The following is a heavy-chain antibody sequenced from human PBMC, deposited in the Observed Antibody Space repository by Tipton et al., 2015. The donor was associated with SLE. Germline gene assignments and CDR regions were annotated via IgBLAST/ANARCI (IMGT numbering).Heavy chain of an antibody. D-gene: IGHD1-26*01. CDR2: ISSSGSTI. Sequence: GSLRLSCAASGFTFSSYAMSWVRQAPGKGLEWVSYISSSGSTIYYADSVKGRFTISRDNAKNSLYLQMNSLRAEDTAVYYCARSKSGSYVSDAFDIWGQGTMVTVSS. CDR1: GFTFSSYA. CDR3: ARSKSGSYVSDAFDI. J-gene: IGHJ3*02. V-gene: IGHV3-48*03.